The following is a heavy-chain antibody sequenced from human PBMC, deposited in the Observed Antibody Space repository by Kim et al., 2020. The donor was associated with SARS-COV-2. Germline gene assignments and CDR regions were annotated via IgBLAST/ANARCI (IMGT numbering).Heavy chain of an antibody. D-gene: IGHD2-15*01. Sequence: GGSLRLSCAASGFSFSSYWMHWVRQAPGKGLVWVSRMNSDGTTRDYADSVKGRFTISRDNAKNTLYLQMNSLRAEDAAMYYCTRGGSISCGGLSCYPGEHWGQGSLVTVSS. V-gene: IGHV3-74*01. CDR1: GFSFSSYW. J-gene: IGHJ4*02. CDR2: MNSDGTTR. CDR3: TRGGSISCGGLSCYPGEH.